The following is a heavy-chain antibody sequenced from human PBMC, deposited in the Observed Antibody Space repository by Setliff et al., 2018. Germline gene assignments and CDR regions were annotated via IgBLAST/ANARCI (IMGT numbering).Heavy chain of an antibody. J-gene: IGHJ6*02. CDR3: AAGFNYYGMDV. CDR2: IVGSGSSI. Sequence: PGGSLRLSCAASGFTFSSYEMNWVRQAPGKGLEWVSYIVGSGSSIYYADSVKGRFTISRDNAKNSLYLQMNSLRAEDTAVYHCAAGFNYYGMDVWGQGTTVTVSS. CDR1: GFTFSSYE. V-gene: IGHV3-48*03.